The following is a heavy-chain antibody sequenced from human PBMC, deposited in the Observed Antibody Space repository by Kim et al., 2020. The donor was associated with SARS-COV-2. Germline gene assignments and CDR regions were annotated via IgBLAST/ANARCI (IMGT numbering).Heavy chain of an antibody. D-gene: IGHD6-19*01. Sequence: GGSLRLSCAASGFTFNNYGMHWVRQAPGKGLEWVAVIWYDGSNKYYADSVKGRFTISRDNYKNTLSLQMNSLRAEDTAVYYCARDIIAVLGARTWFDPWGEGTLVTVSS. CDR3: ARDIIAVLGARTWFDP. CDR2: IWYDGSNK. J-gene: IGHJ5*02. CDR1: GFTFNNYG. V-gene: IGHV3-33*01.